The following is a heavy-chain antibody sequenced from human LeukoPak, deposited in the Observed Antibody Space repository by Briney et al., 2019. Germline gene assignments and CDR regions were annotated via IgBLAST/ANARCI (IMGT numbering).Heavy chain of an antibody. CDR2: IYHSGST. CDR1: GGSISSSNW. D-gene: IGHD3-10*01. CDR3: ARKLYGSGSHYTYYYYYYGMDV. J-gene: IGHJ6*02. V-gene: IGHV4-4*02. Sequence: SGTLSLTCAVSGGSISSSNWWSWVRQPPGKGLEWIGEIYHSGSTNYNPSLKSRVTISVDKSKNQFSLKLSSVTAADTAVYYCARKLYGSGSHYTYYYYYYGMDVWGQGTTVTVSS.